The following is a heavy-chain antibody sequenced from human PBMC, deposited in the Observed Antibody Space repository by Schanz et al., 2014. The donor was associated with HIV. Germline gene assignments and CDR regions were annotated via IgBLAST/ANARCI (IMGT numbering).Heavy chain of an antibody. Sequence: QVQLVQSGAEVKKPGASVKVSCKASGYTFTSYGISWVRQAPGQGLEWMGWISVYNGNTNYSEKLQGRVTMTTDTSTSTAYMELRSLRSDDTAVYYCARDFSGWTEFDYWGQGSLVTVSS. CDR2: ISVYNGNT. J-gene: IGHJ4*02. CDR1: GYTFTSYG. V-gene: IGHV1-18*01. CDR3: ARDFSGWTEFDY. D-gene: IGHD6-19*01.